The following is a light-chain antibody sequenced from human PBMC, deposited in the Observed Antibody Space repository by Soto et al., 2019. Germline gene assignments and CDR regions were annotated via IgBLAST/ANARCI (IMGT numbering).Light chain of an antibody. V-gene: IGKV3-15*01. Sequence: EIVMTQSPATLSVSPGERATLSCRASQSISRNLAWYQQKPGQSPRLLIYGASARATGIPARFSGSGSGTEFTLTISSLQSEDFALYSCQQYDNWPLTFGPGTKVDIK. CDR1: QSISRN. J-gene: IGKJ3*01. CDR2: GAS. CDR3: QQYDNWPLT.